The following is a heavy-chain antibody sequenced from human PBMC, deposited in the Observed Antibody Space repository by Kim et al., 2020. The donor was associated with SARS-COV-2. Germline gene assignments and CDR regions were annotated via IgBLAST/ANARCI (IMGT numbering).Heavy chain of an antibody. CDR3: AREAAAGLTWFDP. D-gene: IGHD6-13*01. J-gene: IGHJ5*02. Sequence: YAQKFQGRVTITADESTSTAYMELSSLRSEDTAVYYCAREAAAGLTWFDPWGQGTLVTVSS. V-gene: IGHV1-69*01.